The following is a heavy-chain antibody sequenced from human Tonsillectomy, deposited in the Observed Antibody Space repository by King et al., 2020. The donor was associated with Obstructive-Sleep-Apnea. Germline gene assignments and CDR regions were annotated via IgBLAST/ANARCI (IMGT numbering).Heavy chain of an antibody. J-gene: IGHJ4*02. CDR3: AKDRLTSMGYFDY. D-gene: IGHD5-12*01. V-gene: IGHV3-30*18. CDR1: GFTFSNYG. CDR2: ISYDGGHK. Sequence: VQLVESGGGVVQPGRSLRLSCAASGFTFSNYGMHWVRQAPGKGLEWVAVISYDGGHKYYEESVKGRFTISRDNFKNMLYLQMNSLRAEDTAVYFCAKDRLTSMGYFDYWGQGSLVTVSS.